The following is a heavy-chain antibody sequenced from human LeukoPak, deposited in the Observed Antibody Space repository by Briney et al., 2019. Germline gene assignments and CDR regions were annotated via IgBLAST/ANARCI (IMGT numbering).Heavy chain of an antibody. V-gene: IGHV3-23*01. CDR1: GFTFSNYA. CDR3: AKDKSHTAMVTNPDY. D-gene: IGHD5-18*01. CDR2: ISGSGTST. J-gene: IGHJ4*02. Sequence: GGSLRLSCAASGFTFSNYAMSWVRQAPGKGLEWVSGISGSGTSTYYVDSVKGRFTISRDDSKSTLYLQMNSLRAEDTAVYYCAKDKSHTAMVTNPDYWGQGILVTVSS.